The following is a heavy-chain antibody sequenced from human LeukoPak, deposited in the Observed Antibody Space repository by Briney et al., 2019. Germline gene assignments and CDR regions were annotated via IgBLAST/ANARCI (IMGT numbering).Heavy chain of an antibody. V-gene: IGHV3-21*01. J-gene: IGHJ4*02. CDR2: ISSSSSYI. D-gene: IGHD3-22*01. Sequence: PGGSLRLSCAASGFTFSSYSLNWVRQAPGKGPEWVSSISSSSSYIYYADSVKGRFTISRDNAKNSLYLQMNSLRAEDTAVYYCARDYYDSSGYYYGYWGQGTLVTVSS. CDR3: ARDYYDSSGYYYGY. CDR1: GFTFSSYS.